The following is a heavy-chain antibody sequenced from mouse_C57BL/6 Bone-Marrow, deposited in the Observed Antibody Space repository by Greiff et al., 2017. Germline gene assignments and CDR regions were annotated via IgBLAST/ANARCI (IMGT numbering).Heavy chain of an antibody. CDR2: IDPANGNT. D-gene: IGHD2-4*01. V-gene: IGHV14-3*01. CDR1: GFNIKNTY. Sequence: EVQLQQSVAELVRPGASVKLSCTASGFNIKNTYMHWVKQRPEQGLEWIGRIDPANGNTKYAPKFQGKATITADTSSNTAYLQLSSLTSEDTAIYYCARVNYDYDLSYYYAMDYWGQGTSVTVSS. CDR3: ARVNYDYDLSYYYAMDY. J-gene: IGHJ4*01.